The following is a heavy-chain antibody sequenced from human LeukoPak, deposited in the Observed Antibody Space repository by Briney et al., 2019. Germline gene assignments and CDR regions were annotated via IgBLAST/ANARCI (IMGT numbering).Heavy chain of an antibody. Sequence: PGGSLRLSCAASGLTFSSYWMSWVRQAPGKGLEWVANIKKDGSQESYVEAVKGRFTISRDNAKNSVYLQMTSLRAEDTAVYYCARAWTDYWSLIRYFDLWGRGTPVTVAS. J-gene: IGHJ2*01. CDR3: ARAWTDYWSLIRYFDL. V-gene: IGHV3-7*01. D-gene: IGHD3-3*01. CDR2: IKKDGSQE. CDR1: GLTFSSYW.